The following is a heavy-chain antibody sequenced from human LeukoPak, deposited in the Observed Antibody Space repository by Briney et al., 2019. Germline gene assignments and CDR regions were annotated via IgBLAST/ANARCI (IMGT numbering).Heavy chain of an antibody. CDR2: IGTAGDT. V-gene: IGHV3-13*01. D-gene: IGHD1-1*01. J-gene: IGHJ4*02. Sequence: GGSLRLSCAASGFTFSSYDMHWVRQATGKALEWVSAIGTAGDTYYPGSVKGRFTISRENAKNSLYLQMNSLRAGDTAVYYCARGHNWNDGVFGYWGQGTLVTVSS. CDR1: GFTFSSYD. CDR3: ARGHNWNDGVFGY.